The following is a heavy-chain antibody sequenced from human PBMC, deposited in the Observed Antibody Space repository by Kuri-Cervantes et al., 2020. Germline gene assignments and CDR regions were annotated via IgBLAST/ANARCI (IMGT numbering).Heavy chain of an antibody. J-gene: IGHJ4*02. V-gene: IGHV3-11*01. CDR1: AGSISSGDYY. CDR2: ISSSGSTI. CDR3: ARDHSRFLEWPPLDY. Sequence: LSLTCPVSAGSISSGDYYMSWIRQAPGKGLEWVSYISSSGSTIYYADSVTGRFTISRDNAKNSLYLQMNSLRAEDTAVYYCARDHSRFLEWPPLDYWGQGTLVTVSS. D-gene: IGHD3-3*01.